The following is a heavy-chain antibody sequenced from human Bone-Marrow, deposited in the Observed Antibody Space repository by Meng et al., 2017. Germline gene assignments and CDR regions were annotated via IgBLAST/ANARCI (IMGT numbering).Heavy chain of an antibody. CDR2: ISSSSSHI. Sequence: GESLKISCAASGFTFSSYSMNWVRQAPGKGLEWVSSISSSSSHIYYADSVKGRFTISRDNAKNSLYLQMNSLRAEDTAVYYCATRGKTYYGSGRLQNPDYWGQGTLVTVSS. CDR1: GFTFSSYS. V-gene: IGHV3-21*01. CDR3: ATRGKTYYGSGRLQNPDY. J-gene: IGHJ4*02. D-gene: IGHD3-10*01.